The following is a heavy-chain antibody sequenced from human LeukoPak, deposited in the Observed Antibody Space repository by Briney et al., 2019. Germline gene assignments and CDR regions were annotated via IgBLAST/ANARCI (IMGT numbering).Heavy chain of an antibody. CDR3: ARDSGSSSWYSGGYNWFDP. V-gene: IGHV1-69*04. CDR2: IIPILGIA. CDR1: GYTFTGYY. D-gene: IGHD6-13*01. J-gene: IGHJ5*02. Sequence: SVKVSCKASGYTFTGYYIHWLRQAPGQGLEWMGRIIPILGIANYAQKFQGRVTITADKSTSTAYMELSSLRSEDTAVYYCARDSGSSSWYSGGYNWFDPWGQGTLVTVSS.